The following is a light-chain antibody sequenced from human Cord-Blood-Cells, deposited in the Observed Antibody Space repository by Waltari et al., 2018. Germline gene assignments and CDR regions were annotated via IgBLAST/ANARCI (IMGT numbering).Light chain of an antibody. CDR2: DVS. Sequence: QSALTQPASVSGSPGQSITISCTGTSSDVGGYNYVSWYQQHPGKAPTRIIYDVSNRPSGFSNRFSGSKSGNTASLTISGLQAEDEADYYCSSYTSSSVVFGGGTKLTVL. J-gene: IGLJ2*01. CDR3: SSYTSSSVV. CDR1: SSDVGGYNY. V-gene: IGLV2-14*01.